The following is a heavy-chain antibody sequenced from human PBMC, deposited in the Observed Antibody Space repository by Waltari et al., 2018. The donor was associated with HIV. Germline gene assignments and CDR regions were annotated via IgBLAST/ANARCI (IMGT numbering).Heavy chain of an antibody. CDR1: GGSFSGYY. CDR2: INHSGST. V-gene: IGHV4-34*01. J-gene: IGHJ6*02. CDR3: ARVATRAYYYGMDV. D-gene: IGHD5-12*01. Sequence: QVQLQQWGAGLLKPSATLSLTCAVYGGSFSGYYWSWIRQPPGKGLEWIGEINHSGSTNYNPSLKSRVTISVDTSKNQFSLKLSSVTAADTAVYYCARVATRAYYYGMDVWGQGTTVTVSS.